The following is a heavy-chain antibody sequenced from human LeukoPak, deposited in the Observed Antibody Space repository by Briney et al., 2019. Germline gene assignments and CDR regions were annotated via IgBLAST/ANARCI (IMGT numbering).Heavy chain of an antibody. J-gene: IGHJ3*02. CDR1: GFTFDDYA. Sequence: PGGSLRLSCAASGFTFDDYAMHWVRQAPGKGLEWVSGISWNSGSIGYAGSVKGRFTISRDNAKNSLYLQMNSLRAEDMALYYCAAIAAAGTSNAFDIWGQGTMVTVSS. D-gene: IGHD6-13*01. CDR2: ISWNSGSI. V-gene: IGHV3-9*03. CDR3: AAIAAAGTSNAFDI.